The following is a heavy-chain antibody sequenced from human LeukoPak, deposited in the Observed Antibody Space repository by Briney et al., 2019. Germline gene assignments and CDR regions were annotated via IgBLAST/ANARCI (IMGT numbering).Heavy chain of an antibody. CDR1: GGSNSSSSYY. D-gene: IGHD2-15*01. CDR3: ARCCDLDY. J-gene: IGHJ4*02. Sequence: PSETLSLTCTVSGGSNSSSSYYWGWIRQPPGKGLEWIGSIYYSGSTYYNPSLKSRVTISVDTSKNQFSLKLSSVTAADTAVYYCARCCDLDYWGQGTLVTVSS. CDR2: IYYSGST. V-gene: IGHV4-39*01.